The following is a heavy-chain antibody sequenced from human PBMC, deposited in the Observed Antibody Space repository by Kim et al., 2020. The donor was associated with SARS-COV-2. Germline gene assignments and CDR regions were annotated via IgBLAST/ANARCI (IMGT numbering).Heavy chain of an antibody. Sequence: SPSFQGQVTISADKSISTAYLQWSSLKASDTAMYYCARLLGDGYNYYFDCWGQGTLVTVSS. CDR3: ARLLGDGYNYYFDC. D-gene: IGHD5-12*01. V-gene: IGHV5-51*01. J-gene: IGHJ4*02.